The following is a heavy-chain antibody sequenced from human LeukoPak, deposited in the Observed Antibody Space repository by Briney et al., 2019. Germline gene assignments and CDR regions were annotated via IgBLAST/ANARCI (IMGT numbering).Heavy chain of an antibody. CDR2: ISPDGSRT. J-gene: IGHJ4*02. Sequence: GGSLRLSCAASGFTFSRYWMHWVRQAPGKGLVWVSRISPDGSRTTYADSVKGRFTISRDNAKNTVYLQMNSLRAEDTAVYYCAREGHSSGWHIDYWGQGTLVTVSS. CDR1: GFTFSRYW. V-gene: IGHV3-74*01. CDR3: AREGHSSGWHIDY. D-gene: IGHD6-19*01.